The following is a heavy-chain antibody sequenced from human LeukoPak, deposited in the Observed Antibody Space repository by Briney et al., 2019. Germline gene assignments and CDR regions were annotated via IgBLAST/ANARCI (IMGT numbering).Heavy chain of an antibody. Sequence: PGGSLRLSCAASGFTFSSYWMSWVRQAPGKGLEWVANIKQDGSEKYYVDSVKGRFTISRDNAKNSLYLQMNSLRAEDTAVYYCAREGDSSGYYLDYWGQGTRVTVSS. CDR2: IKQDGSEK. D-gene: IGHD3-22*01. CDR3: AREGDSSGYYLDY. V-gene: IGHV3-7*01. J-gene: IGHJ4*02. CDR1: GFTFSSYW.